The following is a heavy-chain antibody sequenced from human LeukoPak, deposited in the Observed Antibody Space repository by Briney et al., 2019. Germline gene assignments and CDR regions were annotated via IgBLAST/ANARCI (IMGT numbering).Heavy chain of an antibody. CDR1: GGSISDFY. CDR2: IYTSGNT. V-gene: IGHV4-4*07. CDR3: ARNSGDF. J-gene: IGHJ4*02. D-gene: IGHD4-23*01. Sequence: SETLSLTCSVSGGSISDFYWSWIRQPAGMGLEWIGRIYTSGNTNYNPSLKSRVTMSLDVSKNQFSLRLSSVTAADTAVYYCARNSGDFWGQGTLVTVSS.